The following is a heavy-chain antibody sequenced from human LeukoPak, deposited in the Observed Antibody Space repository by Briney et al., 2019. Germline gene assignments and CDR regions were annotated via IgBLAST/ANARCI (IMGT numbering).Heavy chain of an antibody. D-gene: IGHD6-19*01. V-gene: IGHV4-4*07. CDR3: ARVKGTLSTGWYGYYYYMDV. CDR2: IYSSGST. CDR1: GGSINNYY. Sequence: PSETLSLTCTVSGGSINNYYWSWIRQPAGKGLEWIGLIYSSGSTSYNPSLKSRVTISVDTSKNQFSLKLSSVTAADTAVYYCARVKGTLSTGWYGYYYYMDVWGKGTTVTVSS. J-gene: IGHJ6*03.